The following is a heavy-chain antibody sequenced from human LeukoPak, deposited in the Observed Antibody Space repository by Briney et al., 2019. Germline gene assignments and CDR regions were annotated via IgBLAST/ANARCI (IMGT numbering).Heavy chain of an antibody. CDR2: IMPLFGTA. D-gene: IGHD4-17*01. CDR1: GGTFNNSA. V-gene: IGHV1-69*05. J-gene: IGHJ5*02. CDR3: ARDVHGDYGSGWFDP. Sequence: ASVKVSFKTSGGTFNNSAISRVRQAPGQGLEWLGGIMPLFGTAGYAQKFQGRVTITKDESTRTVYLELTSLTSDDTAVYYCARDVHGDYGSGWFDPWGQGTLVSVSS.